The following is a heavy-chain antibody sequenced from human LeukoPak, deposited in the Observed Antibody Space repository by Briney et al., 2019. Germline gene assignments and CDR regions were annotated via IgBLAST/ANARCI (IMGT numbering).Heavy chain of an antibody. V-gene: IGHV1-18*01. J-gene: IGHJ5*02. CDR1: GYTFTSYG. CDR2: ISAYNGNT. D-gene: IGHD3-10*01. CDR3: ARDRGSGYGSGSYSFDP. Sequence: ASVKVSCKASGYTFTSYGISWVRQAPGRGLEWMGWISAYNGNTNYAQKLQGRVTMTTDTSTSTAYMELRSLRSDDTAVYYCARDRGSGYGSGSYSFDPWGQGTLATVSS.